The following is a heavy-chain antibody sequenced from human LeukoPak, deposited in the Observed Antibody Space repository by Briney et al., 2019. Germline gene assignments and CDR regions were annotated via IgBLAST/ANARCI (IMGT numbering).Heavy chain of an antibody. CDR3: AELGITMIGGV. CDR2: ISSSGSTI. V-gene: IGHV3-48*04. CDR1: GFTFFTYS. J-gene: IGHJ6*04. Sequence: GGSLRLSCAASGFTFFTYSMNWVRQAPGKGLEWVSYISSSGSTIYYADSVKGRFTISRDNAKNSLYLQMNSLRAEDTAVYYCAELGITMIGGVWGKGTTVTISS. D-gene: IGHD3-10*02.